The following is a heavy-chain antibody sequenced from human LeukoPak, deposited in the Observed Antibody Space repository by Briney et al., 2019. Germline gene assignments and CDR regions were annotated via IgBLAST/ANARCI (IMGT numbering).Heavy chain of an antibody. CDR3: ARDREGLTPSSFDF. CDR1: GYTFSTYY. D-gene: IGHD3/OR15-3a*01. V-gene: IGHV1-46*01. J-gene: IGHJ4*02. CDR2: INPSGGSA. Sequence: SVKVSCKASGYTFSTYYIHWVRQAPGQGLEWMGVINPSGGSASYAQRFQGRVTMTRDTSTSTVSMDLSSLRSADTGMYYCARDREGLTPSSFDFWGQGTLVTVSS.